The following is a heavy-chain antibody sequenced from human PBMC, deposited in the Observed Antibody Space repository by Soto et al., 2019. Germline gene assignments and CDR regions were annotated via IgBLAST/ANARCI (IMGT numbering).Heavy chain of an antibody. CDR2: ISSSSSYI. J-gene: IGHJ6*02. Sequence: PGGSLRLSCAASGFTFSSYSMNWVRQAPGKGLEWVSSISSSSSYIYYADSVKGRFTISRDNAKNSLYLQMNSLRAEDTAVYYCARQSLLKSIPIYGYFYYAMDVWGQGTSVTVSS. V-gene: IGHV3-21*01. CDR3: ARQSLLKSIPIYGYFYYAMDV. D-gene: IGHD3-3*01. CDR1: GFTFSSYS.